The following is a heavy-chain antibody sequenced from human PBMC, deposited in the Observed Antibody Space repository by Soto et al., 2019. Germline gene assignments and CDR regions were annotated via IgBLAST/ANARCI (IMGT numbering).Heavy chain of an antibody. Sequence: ASVKVSCKASGGTFSSYAISWVRQAPGQGLEWMGWMSPNSGNAGYAQNFQGRVAMTRRTSISTAYKELSSLRYEATAVYYCAAGYCYGDTCYVFDYWGQGTLVTVSS. J-gene: IGHJ4*02. CDR3: AAGYCYGDTCYVFDY. D-gene: IGHD2-15*01. CDR2: MSPNSGNA. CDR1: GGTFSSYA. V-gene: IGHV1-8*02.